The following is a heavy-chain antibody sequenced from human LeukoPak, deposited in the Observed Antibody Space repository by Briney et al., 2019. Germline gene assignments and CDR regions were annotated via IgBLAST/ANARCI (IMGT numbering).Heavy chain of an antibody. CDR3: ARAYYGSGSPWDY. CDR2: IYYSGNT. V-gene: IGHV4-59*01. D-gene: IGHD3-10*01. Sequence: SETLSLTCTVSGGSISSYYWSWIRQPPGKGLEWIGYIYYSGNTNYNPSLKSRVTISVDTSKNQFSLKLSSVIAADTAVYYCARAYYGSGSPWDYWGQGTLVTVSS. CDR1: GGSISSYY. J-gene: IGHJ4*02.